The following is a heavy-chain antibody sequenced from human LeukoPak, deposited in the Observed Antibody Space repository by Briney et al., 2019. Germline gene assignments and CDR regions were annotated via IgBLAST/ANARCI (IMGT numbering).Heavy chain of an antibody. CDR3: STRPSDYGDYVSYFDY. Sequence: GGSLRLSCAASGFSFISYGMHWVRQAPGKGLEWVGVISDDGRSKDYADSVKGRFTISRDNSKDTLYLQMNSLRDEDTAVYYCSTRPSDYGDYVSYFDYWGQGTLVTVSS. D-gene: IGHD4-17*01. CDR2: ISDDGRSK. V-gene: IGHV3-30*03. J-gene: IGHJ4*02. CDR1: GFSFISYG.